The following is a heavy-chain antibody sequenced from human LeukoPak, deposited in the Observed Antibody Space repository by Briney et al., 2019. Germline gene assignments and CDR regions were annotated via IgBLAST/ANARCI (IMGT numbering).Heavy chain of an antibody. J-gene: IGHJ4*02. D-gene: IGHD3-3*01. CDR2: TYYRSKWYN. CDR3: ARTGLTIFGVVTTGGFDY. V-gene: IGHV6-1*01. CDR1: GDSVSSNSAA. Sequence: SQTLSLTCAISGDSVSSNSAAWNWIRQSPSRGLEWLGRTYYRSKWYNDYAVSVKSRITINPDTSKNQFSLQLNSVTPEDTAVYYCARTGLTIFGVVTTGGFDYWGQGTLVTVSS.